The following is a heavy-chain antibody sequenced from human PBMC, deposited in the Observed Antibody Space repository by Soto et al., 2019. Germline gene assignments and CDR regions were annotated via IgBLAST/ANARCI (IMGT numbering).Heavy chain of an antibody. CDR1: GFTFSSYA. Sequence: PGGSLRLSCAASGFTFSSYAMSWVRQAPGKGLEWVSAISGSGGSTYYADSVKGRFTISRDNSKNTLYLRMNSLRAEDTAVYYCAKMVLVVPAASFDYWGQGTLVTVSS. V-gene: IGHV3-23*01. CDR2: ISGSGGST. J-gene: IGHJ4*02. D-gene: IGHD2-2*01. CDR3: AKMVLVVPAASFDY.